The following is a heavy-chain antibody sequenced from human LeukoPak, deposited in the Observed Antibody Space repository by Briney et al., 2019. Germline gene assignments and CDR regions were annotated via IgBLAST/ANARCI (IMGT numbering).Heavy chain of an antibody. V-gene: IGHV3-23*01. CDR1: RFTFNSYA. D-gene: IGHD5-12*01. Sequence: GGSLRLSCAASRFTFNSYAMSWVRQAPGKGLEWVSVIGGSNGITFYVGSVKGRFTISRDNSKNTLYLQMSSLRAEDTAVYYCAKGGATICDNWGQGTLVTVSS. CDR2: IGGSNGIT. J-gene: IGHJ4*02. CDR3: AKGGATICDN.